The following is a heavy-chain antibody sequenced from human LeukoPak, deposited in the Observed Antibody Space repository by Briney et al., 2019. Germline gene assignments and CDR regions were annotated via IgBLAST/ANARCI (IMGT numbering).Heavy chain of an antibody. CDR3: ARSPIAVAGIFFDY. D-gene: IGHD6-19*01. Sequence: PSETLSLTCAVYGGSFSGYYWSWIRQPPGKGLEWIGEINHSGSTNYNPSLKSRVTISVDTSKNQFSLKLSSVTAADTAVYYCARSPIAVAGIFFDYWGQGTLVTVSS. J-gene: IGHJ4*02. V-gene: IGHV4-34*01. CDR2: INHSGST. CDR1: GGSFSGYY.